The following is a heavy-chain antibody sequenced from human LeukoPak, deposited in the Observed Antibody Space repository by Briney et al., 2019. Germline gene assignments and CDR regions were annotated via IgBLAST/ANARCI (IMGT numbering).Heavy chain of an antibody. J-gene: IGHJ6*02. CDR3: ARELAPSGAAYYYGMDV. V-gene: IGHV7-4-1*02. CDR2: INTNTGNP. D-gene: IGHD2-8*02. CDR1: VYTFTGYY. Sequence: ASVKVSCKASVYTFTGYYMHWVRQAPGQGLEWMGWINTNTGNPTYAQGFTGRFVFSLDTSVSTAYLQINSLKAEDTAVYFCARELAPSGAAYYYGMDVWGQGTTVTVSS.